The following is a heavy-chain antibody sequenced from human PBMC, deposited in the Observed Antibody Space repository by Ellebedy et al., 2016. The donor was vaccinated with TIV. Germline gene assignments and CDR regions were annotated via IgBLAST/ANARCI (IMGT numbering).Heavy chain of an antibody. CDR1: GFTFSSYN. CDR3: AKFPSRRALPPYYIDY. CDR2: IGGTGST. D-gene: IGHD3-16*01. V-gene: IGHV3-23*01. Sequence: GESLKISCAASGFTFSSYNMSWVRQAPGKGLEWVSSIGGTGSTFYVDSVTGRFAISRDTSKTLLCLQMNSLRGEDTAVYYRAKFPSRRALPPYYIDYWGQGTLVTVSS. J-gene: IGHJ4*02.